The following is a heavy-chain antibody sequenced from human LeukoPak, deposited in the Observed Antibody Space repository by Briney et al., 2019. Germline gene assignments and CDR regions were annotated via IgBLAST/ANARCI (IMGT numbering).Heavy chain of an antibody. Sequence: SETLSLTCTVSGGSISTYYWSWIRQPPGKGLEWIGYIYYSGSTNYNPTLKSRVTISLDTSKNQFSLKLNSVTAADTAMYYCARSFSPNYYDLLDYWGQGTLVTVSS. CDR2: IYYSGST. J-gene: IGHJ4*02. CDR3: ARSFSPNYYDLLDY. V-gene: IGHV4-59*01. CDR1: GGSISTYY. D-gene: IGHD3-22*01.